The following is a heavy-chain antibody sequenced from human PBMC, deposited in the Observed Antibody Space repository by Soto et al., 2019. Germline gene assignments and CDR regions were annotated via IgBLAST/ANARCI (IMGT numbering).Heavy chain of an antibody. CDR2: INPNSGGT. CDR3: ARGSIAVAGLYGMDV. V-gene: IGHV1-2*02. Sequence: ASVKVSCKASGYTFTGYYMHWVRQAPGQGLEWMGWINPNSGGTNYAQKFQGRVTMTRDTSISTAYMELSRLRSDDTTVYYCARGSIAVAGLYGMDVWGQGTTVTVSS. J-gene: IGHJ6*02. CDR1: GYTFTGYY. D-gene: IGHD6-19*01.